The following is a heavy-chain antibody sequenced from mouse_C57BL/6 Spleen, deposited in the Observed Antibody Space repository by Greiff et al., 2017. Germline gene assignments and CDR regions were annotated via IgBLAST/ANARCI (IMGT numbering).Heavy chain of an antibody. CDR1: GYAFSSYW. CDR2: IYPGDGDT. J-gene: IGHJ1*03. D-gene: IGHD1-2*01. V-gene: IGHV1-80*01. CDR3: ARGNGAPDWYFDV. Sequence: QVQLQQSGAELVKPGASVKISCKASGYAFSSYWMNWVKQRPGKGLEWIGQIYPGDGDTNYNGKFKGKATLTADKSSSTAYMQLSSLTSEDSAVYFCARGNGAPDWYFDVWGTGTTGAVSS.